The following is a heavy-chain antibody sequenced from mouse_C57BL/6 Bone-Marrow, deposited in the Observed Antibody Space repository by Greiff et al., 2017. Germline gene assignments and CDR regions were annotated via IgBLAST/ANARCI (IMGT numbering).Heavy chain of an antibody. CDR2: IYPRSGNT. V-gene: IGHV1-81*01. J-gene: IGHJ4*01. Sequence: VQLQESGAELARPGASVKLSCKASGYTFTSYGISWVKQRTGQGLEWIGEIYPRSGNTYYNEKFKGKATLTADKSSSTAYMELRSLTSEDSAVYFGARGDYYGSSYYAMDYWGQGTSVTVSS. CDR3: ARGDYYGSSYYAMDY. CDR1: GYTFTSYG. D-gene: IGHD1-1*01.